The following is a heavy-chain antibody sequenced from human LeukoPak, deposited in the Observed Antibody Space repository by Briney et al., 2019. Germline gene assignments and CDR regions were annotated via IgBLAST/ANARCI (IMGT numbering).Heavy chain of an antibody. CDR3: ARRSHCTGDSCYPV. Sequence: TSETLSLTCTVSGDSMTSSNHYWVWIRQPPGKGLEWIGSIYYGGSTYYNPSLKSRVTISQYTSKNQFSLKVNTVTAADTAVYHCARRSHCTGDSCYPVWGQGTTVTVSS. CDR1: GDSMTSSNHY. V-gene: IGHV4-39*01. J-gene: IGHJ6*02. CDR2: IYYGGST. D-gene: IGHD2-15*01.